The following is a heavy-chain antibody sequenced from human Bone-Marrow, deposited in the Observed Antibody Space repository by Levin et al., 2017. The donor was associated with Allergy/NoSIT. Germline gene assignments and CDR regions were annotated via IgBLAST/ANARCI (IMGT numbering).Heavy chain of an antibody. CDR3: ARGEVVVVTTSADDAFDI. V-gene: IGHV3-64*01. CDR1: GFTFSSYA. D-gene: IGHD3-22*01. CDR2: ISSNGGST. J-gene: IGHJ3*02. Sequence: ASVKVSCAASGFTFSSYAMHWVRQAPGKGLEYVSAISSNGGSTYYANSVKGRFTISRDNSKNTLYLQMGSLRAEDMAVYYCARGEVVVVTTSADDAFDIWGQGTMVTVSS.